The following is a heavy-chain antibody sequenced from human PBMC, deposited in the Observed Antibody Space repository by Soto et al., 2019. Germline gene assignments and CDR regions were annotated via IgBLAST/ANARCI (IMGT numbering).Heavy chain of an antibody. D-gene: IGHD4-4*01. CDR3: ARDGYSRYAFDI. Sequence: SETLSLTCTVSGGSISSGGYYWSWIRQHPGKGLEWIGYIYYSGSTYYNPSLKSRVTISVDTSKNQFSLKLSSVAAANTAVYYCARDGYSRYAFDIWGQGTMVTVSS. V-gene: IGHV4-31*03. CDR2: IYYSGST. CDR1: GGSISSGGYY. J-gene: IGHJ3*02.